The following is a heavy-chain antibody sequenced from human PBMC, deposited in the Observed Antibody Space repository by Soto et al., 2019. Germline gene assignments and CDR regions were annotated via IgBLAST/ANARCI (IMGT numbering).Heavy chain of an antibody. CDR2: VWYDGGNK. CDR1: GFTVRNYG. V-gene: IGHV3-33*01. J-gene: IGHJ6*02. D-gene: IGHD5-12*01. CDR3: VRAAGYSGNDYVYYYGMDV. Sequence: QVQLVESGGDVVQPGRSLRLSCAASGFTVRNYGMHWVHQAPAKELEWVALVWYDGGNKNYVDSVKGRFTISRDNSKNTLYLQMNSLRAEDTAVYYCVRAAGYSGNDYVYYYGMDVWGQGTTVTVSS.